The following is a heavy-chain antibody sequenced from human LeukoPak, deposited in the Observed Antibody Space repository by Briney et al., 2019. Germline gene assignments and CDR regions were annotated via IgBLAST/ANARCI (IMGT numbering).Heavy chain of an antibody. CDR3: ARPNRDTSWGYSRY. D-gene: IGHD7-27*01. J-gene: IGHJ4*02. Sequence: GESLQISCKGSGYSFTSYWIGWVRQLPGQGLEWMGIIYPGDSDTRYSPSFQGQVTISADKSISTAYLQWSSLKASDTAMYYCARPNRDTSWGYSRYWGQGTLVTVSS. V-gene: IGHV5-51*01. CDR1: GYSFTSYW. CDR2: IYPGDSDT.